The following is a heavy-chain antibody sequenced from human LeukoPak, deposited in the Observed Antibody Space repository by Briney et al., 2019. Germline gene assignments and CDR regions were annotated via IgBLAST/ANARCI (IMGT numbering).Heavy chain of an antibody. CDR2: ISAYNGNT. CDR1: GYTFTSYG. Sequence: GASVKVSCKASGYTFTSYGISWVRQAPGQGLEWMGWISAYNGNTNYAQKLQGRVTMTTDTSTSTAYMELRSLRSDDTAVYYCARWGIGYSYGMVTHYFDYCGQGTLVTVSS. V-gene: IGHV1-18*01. J-gene: IGHJ4*02. CDR3: ARWGIGYSYGMVTHYFDY. D-gene: IGHD5-18*01.